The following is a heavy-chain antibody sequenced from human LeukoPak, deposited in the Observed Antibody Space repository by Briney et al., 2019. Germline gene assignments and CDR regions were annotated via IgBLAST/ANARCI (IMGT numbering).Heavy chain of an antibody. CDR2: INTDGSST. Sequence: GGSLTLSCAASGFTFSTYWMHWVRQAPGKGLVWVSRINTDGSSTNYADSVKGRFTISRDNAKNTVYLEMNSLRVEDTAVYYCVRGRLVNAAGHFDYWGQGTLVTVSS. V-gene: IGHV3-74*01. CDR3: VRGRLVNAAGHFDY. CDR1: GFTFSTYW. J-gene: IGHJ4*02. D-gene: IGHD6-13*01.